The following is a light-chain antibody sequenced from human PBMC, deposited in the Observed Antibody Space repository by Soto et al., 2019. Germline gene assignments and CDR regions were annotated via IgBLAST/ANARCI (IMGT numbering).Light chain of an antibody. V-gene: IGKV3-20*01. Sequence: NVLTQSPDTLSLSPGERVTLSCRARQSVSKSYLAWYQQKPGQAPRLLVHGASNRATGIPDRFSGSGSGTDFTLNISRLEPGDFAVYYCQQYASSPLTFGGGTRVEIK. J-gene: IGKJ4*01. CDR2: GAS. CDR1: QSVSKSY. CDR3: QQYASSPLT.